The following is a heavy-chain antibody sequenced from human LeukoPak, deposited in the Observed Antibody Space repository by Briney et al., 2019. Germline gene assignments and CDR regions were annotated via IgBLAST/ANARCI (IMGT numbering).Heavy chain of an antibody. V-gene: IGHV3-30*18. D-gene: IGHD6-13*01. Sequence: AGSLRLSCVVSSGFTFNYYGMHWVRQAPGKRPEWLSFISFDGSKRFYGESSKGRYTVSRDNSKNTLFLEMRSLRPEDTATYFCAKDPKRGIATYFEYWGQGVLVAVS. J-gene: IGHJ4*02. CDR1: GFTFNYYG. CDR2: ISFDGSKR. CDR3: AKDPKRGIATYFEY.